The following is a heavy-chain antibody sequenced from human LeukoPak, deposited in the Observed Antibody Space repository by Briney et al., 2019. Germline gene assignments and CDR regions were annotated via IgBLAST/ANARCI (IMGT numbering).Heavy chain of an antibody. CDR1: GFTFSSYW. CDR2: IKEDGSEK. CDR3: ARGGASYYRAGFDY. J-gene: IGHJ4*02. Sequence: GGSLRLSCAGSGFTFSSYWMTWVRQAPGKGLEWVANIKEDGSEKYYVDSVKGRFTISRDNAKNSLYLQMNSPRAEDTAVYYCARGGASYYRAGFDYWGQGTLVTVSS. D-gene: IGHD1-26*01. V-gene: IGHV3-7*01.